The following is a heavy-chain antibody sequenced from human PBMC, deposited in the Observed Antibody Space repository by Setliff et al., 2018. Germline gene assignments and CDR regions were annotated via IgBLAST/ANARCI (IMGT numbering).Heavy chain of an antibody. CDR3: ARVGSSSWLHPDVYYYYGMDV. CDR2: ISAYNGNT. V-gene: IGHV1-18*01. J-gene: IGHJ6*02. CDR1: GYTFTSYG. Sequence: GASVKVSCKASGYTFTSYGISWVRQAPGQGLEWMGWISAYNGNTNYAQKLQGRVTMTTDTSMSTAYMELRSLRSDDTAVYYCARVGSSSWLHPDVYYYYGMDVWGQGTTVTVSS. D-gene: IGHD6-13*01.